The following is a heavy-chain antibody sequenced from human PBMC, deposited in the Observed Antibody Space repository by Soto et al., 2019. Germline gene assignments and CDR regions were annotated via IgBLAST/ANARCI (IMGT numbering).Heavy chain of an antibody. CDR1: GGTFSSYA. Sequence: QVQLVQSGAEVKKPGSSVKVSCKASGGTFSSYAISWVRQAPGQGLEWMGGIIPIFGTANYAQKFQGRVTITADECTSTAYMELSSLRSEDTAVYYCARVPINPRGYCSGGSCYSWGQGTLVTVSS. D-gene: IGHD2-15*01. V-gene: IGHV1-69*12. CDR2: IIPIFGTA. J-gene: IGHJ4*02. CDR3: ARVPINPRGYCSGGSCYS.